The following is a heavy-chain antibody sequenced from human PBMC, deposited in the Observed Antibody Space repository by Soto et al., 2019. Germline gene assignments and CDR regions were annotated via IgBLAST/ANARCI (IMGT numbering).Heavy chain of an antibody. CDR1: DFSLSPYW. D-gene: IGHD3-16*01. CDR2: LSSDGFGA. Sequence: GGSLRLSCAASDFSLSPYWMHWVRQVPGRGLEWVARLSSDGFGAAYADSVKGRFFISGDIARNTLSLQMNSLRADDTAVYYCARDLGGPDYWGRGTSVTVSS. CDR3: ARDLGGPDY. J-gene: IGHJ4*02. V-gene: IGHV3-74*03.